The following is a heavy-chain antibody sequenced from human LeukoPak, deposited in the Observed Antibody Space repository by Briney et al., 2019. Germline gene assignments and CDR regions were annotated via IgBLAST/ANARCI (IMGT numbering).Heavy chain of an antibody. D-gene: IGHD3-22*01. CDR1: GFTFSDYY. Sequence: GGSLRLTCAASGFTFSDYYMSWIRQAPGKGLEWVSYISSSGSTIYYADSVKGRFTISRDNSKNTLYLQMGSLRAEDMAVYYCARGQYYYDSSGPQAPVDYWGQGTLVTVSS. J-gene: IGHJ4*02. V-gene: IGHV3-11*04. CDR2: ISSSGSTI. CDR3: ARGQYYYDSSGPQAPVDY.